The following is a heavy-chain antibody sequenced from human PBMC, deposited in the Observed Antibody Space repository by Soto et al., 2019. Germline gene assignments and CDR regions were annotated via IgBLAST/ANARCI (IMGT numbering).Heavy chain of an antibody. J-gene: IGHJ4*02. Sequence: PSETLSLTCTVSGGSISSSSYYWGWIRQPPGKGLEWVSIISGSGDTSYYADSVKGRFTISRDNSRNTLYLQMNSLRAGDSAKYYCAKEGTSGLYYFDYWGPGTLVTV. D-gene: IGHD6-19*01. CDR2: ISGSGDTS. CDR1: GGSISSSSYY. CDR3: AKEGTSGLYYFDY. V-gene: IGHV3-23*01.